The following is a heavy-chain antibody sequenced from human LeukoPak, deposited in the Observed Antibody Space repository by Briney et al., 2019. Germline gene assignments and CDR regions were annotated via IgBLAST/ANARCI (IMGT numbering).Heavy chain of an antibody. CDR3: ARAHSGSYFY. CDR1: GGSFSGYY. CDR2: INHSGST. D-gene: IGHD1-26*01. Sequence: TSETLSLTCAVYGGSFSGYYWSWIRQPPGKGLEWIGEINHSGSTNYNPSLKSRVTISVDTSKNQFSLKLSSVTAADTAVYYCARAHSGSYFYWGRGTLVTVSS. J-gene: IGHJ4*02. V-gene: IGHV4-34*01.